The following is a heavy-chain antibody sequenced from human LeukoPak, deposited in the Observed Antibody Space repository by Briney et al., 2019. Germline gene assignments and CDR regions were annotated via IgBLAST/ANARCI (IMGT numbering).Heavy chain of an antibody. CDR2: INPNSGGT. D-gene: IGHD5-18*01. CDR3: ARVDTAMVAGGGDY. V-gene: IGHV1-2*02. Sequence: ASVTVSFTASGGTFTIYAISWVRQAPGQGLEGMGWINPNSGGTKYAQKFEGRVTMTRDTAISTAYMELSSLRSDDTAVYYCARVDTAMVAGGGDYWGQGTLVTVSS. J-gene: IGHJ4*02. CDR1: GGTFTIYA.